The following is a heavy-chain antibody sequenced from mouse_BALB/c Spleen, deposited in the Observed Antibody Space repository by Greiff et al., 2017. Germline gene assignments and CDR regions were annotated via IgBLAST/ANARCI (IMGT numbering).Heavy chain of an antibody. J-gene: IGHJ3*01. CDR1: GFTFSSYT. V-gene: IGHV5-12-2*01. CDR2: ISNGGGST. D-gene: IGHD2-4*01. CDR3: ARFYDYDGTWFAY. Sequence: EVMLVESGGGLVQPGGSLKLSCAASGFTFSSYTMSWVRQTPEKRLEWVAYISNGGGSTYYPDTVKGRFTISRDNAKNTLYLQMSSLKSEDTAMYYCARFYDYDGTWFAYWGQGTLVTVSA.